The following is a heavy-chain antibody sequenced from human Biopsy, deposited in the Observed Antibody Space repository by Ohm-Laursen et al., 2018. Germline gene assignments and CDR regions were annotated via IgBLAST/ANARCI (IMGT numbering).Heavy chain of an antibody. CDR1: GGSISDYF. CDR2: IYSSGRT. CDR3: ARDAYGDYDTYY. J-gene: IGHJ6*03. V-gene: IGHV4-4*07. Sequence: SETLSLTCTVSGGSISDYFWSWIRQPADKGLEYIGRIYSSGRTFYNPSLKSRVTMSVVTSDNQFSLKLSSVTAADTAVYFCARDAYGDYDTYY. D-gene: IGHD4-17*01.